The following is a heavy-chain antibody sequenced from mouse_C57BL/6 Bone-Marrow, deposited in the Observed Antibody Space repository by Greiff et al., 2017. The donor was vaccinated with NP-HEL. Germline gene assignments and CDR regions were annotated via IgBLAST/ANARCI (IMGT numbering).Heavy chain of an antibody. V-gene: IGHV1-59*01. CDR3: ARSIYDGYYDAMVY. CDR2: IDPSDSYT. CDR1: GYTFTSYW. D-gene: IGHD2-3*01. Sequence: QVQLQQPGAELVRPGTSVKLSCKASGYTFTSYWMHWVKQRPGQGLEWIGVIDPSDSYTNYNQKFKGKATLTVDTSSSTAYMQLSSLTSEDSAVYYCARSIYDGYYDAMVYWGQGTSVTVSS. J-gene: IGHJ4*01.